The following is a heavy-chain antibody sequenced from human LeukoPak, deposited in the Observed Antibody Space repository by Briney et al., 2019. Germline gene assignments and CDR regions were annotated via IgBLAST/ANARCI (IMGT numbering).Heavy chain of an antibody. D-gene: IGHD1-26*01. J-gene: IGHJ5*02. CDR3: AREEWELLQVMVSWFDP. CDR2: IWYDGSNK. V-gene: IGHV3-33*08. Sequence: GRSLRLSCAASGFTFSSYGMHWVRQAPGKGLEWVAVIWYDGSNKYYADSVKGRFTISRDNSKNTLYLQMNSLRAEDTAVYYCAREEWELLQVMVSWFDPWGQGTLVTVSS. CDR1: GFTFSSYG.